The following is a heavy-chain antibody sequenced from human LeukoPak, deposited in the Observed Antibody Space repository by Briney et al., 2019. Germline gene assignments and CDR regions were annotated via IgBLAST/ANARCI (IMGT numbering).Heavy chain of an antibody. CDR1: GYTFNSYG. CDR3: ARSPHILTGENFDY. V-gene: IGHV1-2*02. D-gene: IGHD3-9*01. J-gene: IGHJ4*02. CDR2: INPNHGDT. Sequence: GASVKVSCKASGYTFNSYGISWVRQAPGQGLEWMGWINPNHGDTNYAQKFQDRVSMTRDTSISTAYMHLSRLRSADTAVYYCARSPHILTGENFDYWGQGTLLTVSS.